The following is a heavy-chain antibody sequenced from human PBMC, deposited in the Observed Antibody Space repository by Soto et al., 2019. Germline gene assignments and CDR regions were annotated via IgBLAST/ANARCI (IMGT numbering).Heavy chain of an antibody. CDR1: GGPISNYY. J-gene: IGHJ5*02. CDR3: AKPHCTRGYCSWFDP. CDR2: IYTSGST. V-gene: IGHV4-4*07. Sequence: PSETLSLTCTVSGGPISNYYWSWIRQPAGKGLEWIGRIYTSGSTNYNPSLKSRVTMSVXXXXXXFXLXMXXXTAAXTAGYYCAKPHCTRGYCSWFDPWGQGTLVTVSS. D-gene: IGHD2-15*01.